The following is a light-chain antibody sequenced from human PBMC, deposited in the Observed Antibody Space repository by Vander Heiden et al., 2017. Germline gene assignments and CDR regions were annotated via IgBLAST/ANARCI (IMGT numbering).Light chain of an antibody. CDR3: YSTDSSGNHRV. J-gene: IGLJ3*02. CDR1: ALPKKY. V-gene: IGLV3-10*01. Sequence: SYELTQPPSVSVSPGQTARITCSGDALPKKYAYWYQQKSGQAPVLVISEDSKRPSGIPERFSGSSSGTMATLTISGAQVEEEADYYCYSTDSSGNHRVFGGGTKLTVL. CDR2: EDS.